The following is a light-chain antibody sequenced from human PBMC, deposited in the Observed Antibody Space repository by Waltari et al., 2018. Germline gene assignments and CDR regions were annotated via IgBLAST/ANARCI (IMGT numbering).Light chain of an antibody. CDR1: KLGDKD. J-gene: IGLJ2*01. CDR3: QAWDSSLVV. CDR2: QDS. Sequence: SYELTQPPSVSVSPGQTASITCSGDKLGDKDVCWYQQKPGQSPVLVIYQDSKRPSGIPERFSGSNSGNTATLTISGTQAMDEADYYCQAWDSSLVVFGGGTKLTV. V-gene: IGLV3-1*01.